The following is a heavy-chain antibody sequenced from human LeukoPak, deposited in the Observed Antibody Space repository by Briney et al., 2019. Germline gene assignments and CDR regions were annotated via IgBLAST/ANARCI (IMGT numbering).Heavy chain of an antibody. CDR2: ICGSGGST. J-gene: IGHJ4*02. V-gene: IGHV3-23*01. CDR1: GFTFSSYA. D-gene: IGHD3-22*01. CDR3: AKDYQPLYYYDSSGYTGAYYFDY. Sequence: GGSLRLSCAASGFTFSSYAMSWVRQAPGKGLEWVSAICGSGGSTYYPDSVKGRFTISRDNSKNTLYLQMNSLRAEDTAVYYCAKDYQPLYYYDSSGYTGAYYFDYWGQGTLVTVSS.